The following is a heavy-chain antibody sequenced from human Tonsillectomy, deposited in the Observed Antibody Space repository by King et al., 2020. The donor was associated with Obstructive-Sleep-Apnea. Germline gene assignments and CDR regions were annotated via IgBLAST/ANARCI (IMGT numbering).Heavy chain of an antibody. CDR1: GFTFSSYS. D-gene: IGHD2-21*02. J-gene: IGHJ4*02. CDR2: ISSSSSYI. V-gene: IGHV3-21*01. Sequence: VQLVESGGGLVKPGGSLRLSCAASGFTFSSYSMNWVRQAPGKGLEWVSSISSSSSYIYYADSVKGRFTISRDNAKNSLYLQMNSLRAEDTAVYYCASSICRGDCYDPVALYYFDYWGQGTLVTVSS. CDR3: ASSICRGDCYDPVALYYFDY.